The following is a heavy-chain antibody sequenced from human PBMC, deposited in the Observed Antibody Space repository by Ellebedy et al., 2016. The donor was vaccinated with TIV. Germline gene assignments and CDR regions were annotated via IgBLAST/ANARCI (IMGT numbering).Heavy chain of an antibody. CDR3: ARGIKGATGRFDY. J-gene: IGHJ4*02. V-gene: IGHV4-59*12. D-gene: IGHD1-14*01. CDR2: IYYSGST. Sequence: GSLRLXXTVSGASISSYYWSWIRQSPGKGLEWIGYIYYSGSTNYNPSLKSRVTISVDTSKNQFSLKLSSVTAADTAVYYCARGIKGATGRFDYWGQGTLVTVSS. CDR1: GASISSYY.